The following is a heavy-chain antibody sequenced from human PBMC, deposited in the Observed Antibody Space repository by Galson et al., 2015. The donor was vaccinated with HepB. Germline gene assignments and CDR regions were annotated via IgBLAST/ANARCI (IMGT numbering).Heavy chain of an antibody. CDR3: AKLAILGATPHYFDY. CDR1: GFTFTRYA. D-gene: IGHD3-16*01. Sequence: SLRLSCAASGFTFTRYAITWVRQAPGKGLEYISSISGDGGVTYYADSVKGRFTISRDNSKNTVYLQVNGLSAEDTAVYFCAKLAILGATPHYFDYWGQGILVTVSS. CDR2: ISGDGGVT. V-gene: IGHV3-23*01. J-gene: IGHJ4*02.